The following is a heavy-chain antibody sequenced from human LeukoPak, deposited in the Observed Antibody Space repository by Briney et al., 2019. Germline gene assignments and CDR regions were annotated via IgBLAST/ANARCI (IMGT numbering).Heavy chain of an antibody. J-gene: IGHJ5*02. CDR3: ATSFGDPFNWFDP. Sequence: ASVKVSCKVSGYTLTELSMHWVRQAPGKGLEWMGGFDPEDGETIYAQEFQGRVTMTEDTSTDTAYMELSSLRSEDTAVYYCATSFGDPFNWFDPWGQGTLVTVSS. D-gene: IGHD3-10*01. V-gene: IGHV1-24*01. CDR2: FDPEDGET. CDR1: GYTLTELS.